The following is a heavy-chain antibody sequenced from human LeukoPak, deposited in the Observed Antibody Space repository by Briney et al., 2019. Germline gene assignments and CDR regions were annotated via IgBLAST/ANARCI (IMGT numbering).Heavy chain of an antibody. Sequence: SCKASGYTFTSYGISWVRQAPGKGLEWVSGISPSGGITYYTDSVKGRFTISRDNSKNTQSLQMNSLRAEDTAVYYCAKDDDWGRYKHWGQGTLVTVSS. V-gene: IGHV3-23*01. D-gene: IGHD3-16*01. CDR1: GYTFTSYG. J-gene: IGHJ1*01. CDR2: ISPSGGIT. CDR3: AKDDDWGRYKH.